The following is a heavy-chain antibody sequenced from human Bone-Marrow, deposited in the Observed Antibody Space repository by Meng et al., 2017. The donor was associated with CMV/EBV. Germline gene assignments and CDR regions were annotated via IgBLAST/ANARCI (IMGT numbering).Heavy chain of an antibody. V-gene: IGHV3-48*04. J-gene: IGHJ4*02. CDR1: GFTFSSYS. Sequence: GESLKISCAASGFTFSSYSMNWVRQAPGKGLEWVSYISSSSSTIYYADSVKGRFTISRDNAKNSLYLQMNSLRAEDTAVYYCAREGLELTNHFDYWGQGTLVTVSS. D-gene: IGHD1-7*01. CDR3: AREGLELTNHFDY. CDR2: ISSSSSTI.